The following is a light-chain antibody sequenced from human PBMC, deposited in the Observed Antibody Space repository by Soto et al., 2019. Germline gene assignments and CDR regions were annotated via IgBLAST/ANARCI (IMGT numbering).Light chain of an antibody. CDR2: AND. CDR1: SCNIGSNI. CDR3: AAWDDSLNGYVV. V-gene: IGLV1-44*01. Sequence: QSVLTQPPSVSGTPGQRVTMSCTGSSCNIGSNIVNWYQRLPGTAPKLLIYANDRRPSAVPDRFSGSKSGTSASLPISGLQSEDEAAYFCAAWDDSLNGYVVFGGGTKLTVL. J-gene: IGLJ2*01.